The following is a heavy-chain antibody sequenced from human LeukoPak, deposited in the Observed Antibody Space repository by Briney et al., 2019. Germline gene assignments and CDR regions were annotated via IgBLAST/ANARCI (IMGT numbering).Heavy chain of an antibody. V-gene: IGHV4-39*02. CDR2: IYYDGST. Sequence: TSETLSLTCTVSGGSISSSSYYWGWIRQPPGKGLEWIGSIYYDGSTYYNPSLKSRFTISVDTSKNQFSLELSSVTAADTAVYYCAREAAVAGNFDYWGQGTLVTVSS. CDR1: GGSISSSSYY. J-gene: IGHJ4*02. CDR3: AREAAVAGNFDY. D-gene: IGHD6-19*01.